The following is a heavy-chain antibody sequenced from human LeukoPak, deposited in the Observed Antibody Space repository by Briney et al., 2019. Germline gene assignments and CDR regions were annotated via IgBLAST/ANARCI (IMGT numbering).Heavy chain of an antibody. D-gene: IGHD1-1*01. CDR2: IYYSGST. J-gene: IGHJ5*02. CDR1: GGSISSSSYY. Sequence: SETLSLTCTVSGGSISSSSYYWGWIRQPPGKGLEWIGSIYYSGSTYYNPSLKSRVAISVDTSKNQLSLKLSSVTAADSAVYYCAGARTGFDLWGQGALVTVSS. V-gene: IGHV4-39*07. CDR3: AGARTGFDL.